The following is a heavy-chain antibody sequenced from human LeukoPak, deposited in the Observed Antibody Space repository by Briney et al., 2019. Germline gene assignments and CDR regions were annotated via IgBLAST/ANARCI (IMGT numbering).Heavy chain of an antibody. CDR3: ARAGYDYVWGSYRYASYYFDY. CDR1: GGSFSGYY. CDR2: INHSGST. D-gene: IGHD3-16*02. Sequence: PSKTLSLTCAVYGGSFSGYYWSWIRQPPGKGLEWIGEINHSGSTNYNPSLKSRVTISVDTSKNQFSLKLSSVTAADTAVYYCARAGYDYVWGSYRYASYYFDYWGQGTSVTVSS. V-gene: IGHV4-34*01. J-gene: IGHJ4*02.